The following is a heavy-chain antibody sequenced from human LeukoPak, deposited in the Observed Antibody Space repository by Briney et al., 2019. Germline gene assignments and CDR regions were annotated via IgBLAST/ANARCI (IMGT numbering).Heavy chain of an antibody. CDR2: INHSGST. V-gene: IGHV4-34*01. J-gene: IGHJ5*02. CDR1: GGSFSGYY. CDR3: ARAYYDILTGYRGPNWFDP. Sequence: SETLCLTCAVYGGSFSGYYWSWIRQPPGKGLEWIGEINHSGSTNYNPSLKSRVTISVDTSKNQFSLKLSSVTAADTAVHYCARAYYDILTGYRGPNWFDPWGQGTLVTVSS. D-gene: IGHD3-9*01.